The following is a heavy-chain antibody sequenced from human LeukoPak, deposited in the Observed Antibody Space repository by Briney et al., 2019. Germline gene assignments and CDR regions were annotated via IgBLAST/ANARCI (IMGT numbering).Heavy chain of an antibody. CDR3: ARDVGIGEVHWFDP. CDR1: GFTFSSYS. J-gene: IGHJ5*02. D-gene: IGHD3-10*01. V-gene: IGHV3-21*01. Sequence: PGGSLRLSCAASGFTFSSYSMNWVRQAPGKGLEWVSSISGSSSYIYYADSVKGRFTISRDNAKNSLYLQMNSLRAEDTAVYYCARDVGIGEVHWFDPWGQGTLVTVSS. CDR2: ISGSSSYI.